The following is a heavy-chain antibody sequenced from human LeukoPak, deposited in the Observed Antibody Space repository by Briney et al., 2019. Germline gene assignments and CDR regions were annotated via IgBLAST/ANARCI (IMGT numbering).Heavy chain of an antibody. CDR2: ISGSGGST. Sequence: GGSLRLSCAASGFTLSNYWMNWVRQAPGKGLEWVSAISGSGGSTYYADSVKGRFTISRDNSKNTLYLQMNSLRDEDTAVYYCASFGSGSNLDACDIWGQGTMVTVST. CDR1: GFTLSNYW. V-gene: IGHV3-23*01. J-gene: IGHJ3*02. CDR3: ASFGSGSNLDACDI. D-gene: IGHD3-10*01.